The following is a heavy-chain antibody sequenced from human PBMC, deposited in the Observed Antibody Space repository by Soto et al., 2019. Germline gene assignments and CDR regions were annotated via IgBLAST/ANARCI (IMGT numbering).Heavy chain of an antibody. J-gene: IGHJ6*02. CDR3: ARARIELWYNWNYGPELSYYYYGMDV. V-gene: IGHV3-33*01. CDR1: GFTFSSYG. CDR2: IWYDGSNK. Sequence: PGGSLRLSCAASGFTFSSYGMRWVRQAPGKGLEWVAVIWYDGSNKYYADYVKGRFTISRDNSKNTLYLQMNSLRAEDKAVYYCARARIELWYNWNYGPELSYYYYGMDVWGQGTTVTVSS. D-gene: IGHD1-7*01.